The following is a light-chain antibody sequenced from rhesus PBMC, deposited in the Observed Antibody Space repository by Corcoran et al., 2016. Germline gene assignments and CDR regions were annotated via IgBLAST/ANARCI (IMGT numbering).Light chain of an antibody. CDR1: SSDIGNDND. CDR3: CSYRIGNTFI. CDR2: DVS. V-gene: IGLV2S9*01. Sequence: QSALTQPPSVSKSLGQSVTIPCIGTSSDIGNDNDVSWYQQHPDAAPRLLIYDVSERPSGVSDRFSGFKSVNTASLTISGLQTEDEADYYCCSYRIGNTFIFGSGTRLTVL. J-gene: IGLJ1*01.